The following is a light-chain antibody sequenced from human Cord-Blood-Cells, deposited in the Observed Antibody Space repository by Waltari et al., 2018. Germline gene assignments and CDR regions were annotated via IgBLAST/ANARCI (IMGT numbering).Light chain of an antibody. V-gene: IGKV4-1*01. CDR3: QQYYSTPFT. CDR1: QSGLYRSNNKNY. CDR2: WAA. Sequence: DIVMTQSPDSLAVSLGERATINCKSSQSGLYRSNNKNYLAWYQQKPGQPPKLLIYWAATRESGVPDRFGGSGSGTDFTLTISSRQAEDVAVYYCQQYYSTPFTFGPGTKVDIK. J-gene: IGKJ3*01.